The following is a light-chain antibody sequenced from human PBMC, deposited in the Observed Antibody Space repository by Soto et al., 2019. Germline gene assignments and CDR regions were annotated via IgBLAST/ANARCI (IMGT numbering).Light chain of an antibody. J-gene: IGLJ7*01. CDR1: TGTVTNGHY. Sequence: QAVVTQEPSLTVSPGGSVTLTCGSSTGTVTNGHYAYWHQQKPGQAPRTLIYNTDNTHSWTPARFSGSLLGGKAALTFSGAQPEEDADYYCLFTYSGPYAVFGGGTQLTVL. CDR2: NTD. V-gene: IGLV7-46*01. CDR3: LFTYSGPYAV.